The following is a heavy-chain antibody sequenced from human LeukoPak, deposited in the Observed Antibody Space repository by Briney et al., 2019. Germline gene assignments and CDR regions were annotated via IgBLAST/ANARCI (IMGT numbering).Heavy chain of an antibody. CDR3: ARGDLTFLFWYFDL. V-gene: IGHV4-59*01. CDR1: GGSISSYY. CDR2: IYYSGNT. Sequence: SETLSLTCTVSGGSISSYYWSWIRQPPGKGLEWIGYIYYSGNTNYNPSLKSRVTISKDTSKNQFSLKLSSVTTADTAVYYCARGDLTFLFWYFDLWGRGTLVTVSS. D-gene: IGHD3-16*01. J-gene: IGHJ2*01.